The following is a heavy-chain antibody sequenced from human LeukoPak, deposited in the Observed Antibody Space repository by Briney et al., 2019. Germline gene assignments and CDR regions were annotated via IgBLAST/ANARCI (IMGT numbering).Heavy chain of an antibody. CDR3: AREGYYGSGSPPSLYFDY. J-gene: IGHJ4*02. Sequence: GGSLRLSCAASGFTFRNYVIHWVRQAPGKGLEWVAVTSSDLNVKLYADSVKGRFTISRDNSRSTLYLQVNSLRPEDTAIYYCAREGYYGSGSPPSLYFDYWGQGTLVTVSS. CDR1: GFTFRNYV. D-gene: IGHD3-10*01. CDR2: TSSDLNVK. V-gene: IGHV3-30-3*01.